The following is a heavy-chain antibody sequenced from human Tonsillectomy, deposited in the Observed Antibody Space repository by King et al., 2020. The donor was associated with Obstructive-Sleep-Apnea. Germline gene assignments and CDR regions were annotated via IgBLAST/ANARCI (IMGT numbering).Heavy chain of an antibody. CDR3: ARRGGMPPWFDP. CDR1: GGSISSSSYY. CDR2: IYYSGST. J-gene: IGHJ5*02. Sequence: QLQESGPGLVKPSETLSLTCTVSGGSISSSSYYWGWIRQPPGKGLEWIGSIYYSGSTYYNPSLKSRVTISVDTSKNQFSLKLSSVTAADTAVDYCARRGGMPPWFDPWGQGTLVTVSS. D-gene: IGHD3-16*01. V-gene: IGHV4-39*01.